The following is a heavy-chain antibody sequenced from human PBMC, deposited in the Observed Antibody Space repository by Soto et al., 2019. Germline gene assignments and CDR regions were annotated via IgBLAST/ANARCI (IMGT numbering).Heavy chain of an antibody. V-gene: IGHV4-39*01. D-gene: IGHD3-10*01. CDR3: ARRGSGSYSDY. CDR1: RGSISSNTYY. Sequence: SETLSLTCTVDRGSISSNTYYCGWIRQPPGKGLEWIGSIYYSGSTYYNPSLKSRVTISVDTSKNQFSLKLSSVTAADTAVYYCARRGSGSYSDYWGQGTLVT. J-gene: IGHJ4*02. CDR2: IYYSGST.